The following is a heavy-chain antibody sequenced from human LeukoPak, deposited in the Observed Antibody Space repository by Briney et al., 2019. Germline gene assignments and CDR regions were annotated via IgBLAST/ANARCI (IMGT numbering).Heavy chain of an antibody. CDR1: GFTFSSYA. V-gene: IGHV3-23*01. J-gene: IGHJ4*02. D-gene: IGHD6-13*01. CDR2: ISGSGGST. CDR3: AKRIAAAGPYFDY. Sequence: PGGSLRLSCAASGFTFSSYAVSWVRQAPGKGLEWVSAISGSGGSTYYADSVKGRFTISRDNSKSTLYLQMNTLRAEDTAVYYCAKRIAAAGPYFDYWGQGTLVTVSS.